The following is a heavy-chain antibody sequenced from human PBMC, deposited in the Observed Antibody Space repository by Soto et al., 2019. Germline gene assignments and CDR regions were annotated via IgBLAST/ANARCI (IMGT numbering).Heavy chain of an antibody. D-gene: IGHD6-13*01. J-gene: IGHJ4*02. CDR1: GDSVNSYY. CDR2: VYYSGST. Sequence: SETLSLTCTVTGDSVNSYYWSWMRQPPGKGLECMGYVYYSGSTNYNPSLKSRVTISVDTSKNQISLRLKSVTAADTAVYCCARAETSGIHYFDYWGQGSLVTVSS. V-gene: IGHV4-59*02. CDR3: ARAETSGIHYFDY.